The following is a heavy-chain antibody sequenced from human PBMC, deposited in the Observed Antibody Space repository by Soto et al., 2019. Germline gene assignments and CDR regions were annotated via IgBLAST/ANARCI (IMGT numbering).Heavy chain of an antibody. J-gene: IGHJ3*02. CDR3: TTDPNGDYLGAFDN. Sequence: VQMLQSGGGLVPPGGSLRLSCAASRSTLSTYGMTWVRQGPGKGLEWVSSITGRSSATYYAEFVRGRFTISRDNSKNTLYLQLDSLTAEDTAVYYCTTDPNGDYLGAFDNWGQGTMVTVSS. CDR2: ITGRSSAT. D-gene: IGHD2-8*01. CDR1: RSTLSTYG. V-gene: IGHV3-23*01.